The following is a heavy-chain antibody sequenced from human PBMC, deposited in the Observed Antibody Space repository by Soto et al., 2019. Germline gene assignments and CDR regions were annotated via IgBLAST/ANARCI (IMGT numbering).Heavy chain of an antibody. CDR3: ARELPPQEGGGYDLPPYFGC. J-gene: IGHJ4*02. CDR2: IYYSGST. V-gene: IGHV4-59*01. D-gene: IGHD5-12*01. Sequence: PSETLSLTCTVSGGSISRYYWSWIRQPPGKGLEWIGYIYYSGSTKYNPSLKSRVTISVDTSKNLFSLKLSTVTAADPAVSYCARELPPQEGGGYDLPPYFGCWGQVTL. CDR1: GGSISRYY.